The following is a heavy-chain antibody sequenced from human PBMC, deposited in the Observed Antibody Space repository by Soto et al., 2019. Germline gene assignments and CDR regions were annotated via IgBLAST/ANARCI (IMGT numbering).Heavy chain of an antibody. Sequence: ASVKVSCKASGFTFINSGIRWVRQTPGQGLEWVAWISAYNGHTNYAEKVQGRVTMTTDTSTSTAYMELRSLRSDDTAVYYCANSAGPSIEAAQTWFDPWGQGTLVTVSS. CDR3: ANSAGPSIEAAQTWFDP. CDR1: GFTFINSG. D-gene: IGHD6-13*01. CDR2: ISAYNGHT. J-gene: IGHJ5*02. V-gene: IGHV1-18*04.